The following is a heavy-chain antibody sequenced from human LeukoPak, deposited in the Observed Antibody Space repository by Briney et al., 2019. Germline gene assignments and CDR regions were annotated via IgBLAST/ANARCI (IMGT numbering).Heavy chain of an antibody. J-gene: IGHJ4*02. CDR1: GFTFTDYW. Sequence: PGGSLRLSCAASGFTFTDYWMTWVRQAPGKGLEGVANIKQDGSVKYYVDSVKGRFTISRDNAQNSLYLQMNSLRAEDTAVYYCARDEPDYWGQGTLVTVSS. CDR3: ARDEPDY. V-gene: IGHV3-7*01. CDR2: IKQDGSVK.